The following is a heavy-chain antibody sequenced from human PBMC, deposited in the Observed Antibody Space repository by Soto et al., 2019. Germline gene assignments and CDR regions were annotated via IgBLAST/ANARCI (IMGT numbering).Heavy chain of an antibody. CDR1: GFTFSSYA. V-gene: IGHV3-23*01. CDR2: ISGSGGST. CDR3: AKDPWPYYYDSSGSYSGYYFDY. Sequence: GGSLRLSCAASGFTFSSYAMSWVRQAPGKGLEWVSAISGSGGSTYYADSVKGRFTISRDNSKNTLYLQMNSLRAEDTDVYYCAKDPWPYYYDSSGSYSGYYFDYWGQGTLVTVSS. D-gene: IGHD3-22*01. J-gene: IGHJ4*02.